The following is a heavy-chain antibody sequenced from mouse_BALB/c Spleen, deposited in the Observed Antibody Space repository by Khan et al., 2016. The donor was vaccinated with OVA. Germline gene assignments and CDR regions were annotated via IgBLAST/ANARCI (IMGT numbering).Heavy chain of an antibody. CDR2: ITYSGNI. D-gene: IGHD1-1*01. CDR1: GDSFTSGF. V-gene: IGHV3-8*02. J-gene: IGHJ4*01. Sequence: EVQLQESGPSLVKPSQTLSLTCSVTGDSFTSGFWNWIRQFPGNKFEYLGYITYSGNIYYNPSLKSRISITRDTSKSQYYLQLNSVTTEDTATYYCARSYGSWAMDYWGQGTSVTVSS. CDR3: ARSYGSWAMDY.